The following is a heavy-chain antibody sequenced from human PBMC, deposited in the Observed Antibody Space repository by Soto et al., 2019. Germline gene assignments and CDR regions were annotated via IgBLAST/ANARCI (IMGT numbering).Heavy chain of an antibody. CDR3: ATCQLGEYYYAMDI. J-gene: IGHJ6*02. D-gene: IGHD7-27*01. V-gene: IGHV4-4*02. CDR2: IYDSGNT. Sequence: SETLSLTCGVSGDSITTYKWWTWVRQTPGKGLEWIGEIYDSGNTRYNPSLKSRVTISKDTSKNELSLKLNSVTVADTAVYYCATCQLGEYYYAMDIWGQGTTVTVS. CDR1: GDSITTYKW.